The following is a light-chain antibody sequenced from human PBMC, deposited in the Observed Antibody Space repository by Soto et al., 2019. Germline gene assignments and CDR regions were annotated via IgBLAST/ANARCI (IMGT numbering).Light chain of an antibody. J-gene: IGLJ3*02. V-gene: IGLV2-8*01. Sequence: QSALTQPPSASGSPGQSVTISCTGTSSDVGGYNYVSWYQQHPGKAPKLMIYEVSKPPSGVPDRFSGSKSGTSASLAITGLQAEDEADYYCHSYDRTLSGSVFGGGTQLTVL. CDR1: SSDVGGYNY. CDR3: HSYDRTLSGSV. CDR2: EVS.